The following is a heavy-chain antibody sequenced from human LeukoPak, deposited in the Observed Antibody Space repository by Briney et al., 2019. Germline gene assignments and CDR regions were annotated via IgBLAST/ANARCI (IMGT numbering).Heavy chain of an antibody. V-gene: IGHV4-39*07. CDR2: INHSGST. D-gene: IGHD6-13*01. J-gene: IGHJ5*02. CDR3: ARELRVEQQLLVWFDP. Sequence: PSETLSLTCTVSGGSISSSSYYWSWIRQPPGKGLEWIGEINHSGSTNYNSSLKSRVTISVDTSKNQFSLKLSSVTAADTAVYYCARELRVEQQLLVWFDPWGQGTLVTVSS. CDR1: GGSISSSSYY.